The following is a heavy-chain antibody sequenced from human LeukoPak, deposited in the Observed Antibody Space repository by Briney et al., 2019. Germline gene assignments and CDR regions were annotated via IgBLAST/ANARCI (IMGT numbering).Heavy chain of an antibody. CDR3: ACRTIRGFLDN. Sequence: PSQTLSLTCTVSGGAISTGAYCWNCIRPQPGQGLEWTRYINDSRRSLYNPLLKSRPTLSVDTTKNQFSLKLTSVTAADTVVYYCACRTIRGFLDNWGQGTLVAVSS. V-gene: IGHV4-31*02. CDR2: INDSRRS. D-gene: IGHD5-12*01. CDR1: GGAISTGAYC. J-gene: IGHJ4*02.